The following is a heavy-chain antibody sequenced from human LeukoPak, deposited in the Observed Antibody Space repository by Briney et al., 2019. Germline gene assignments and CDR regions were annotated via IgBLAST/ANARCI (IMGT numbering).Heavy chain of an antibody. CDR3: ATGMMAWLVPGRPYYGMDV. CDR2: FDPEDGET. V-gene: IGHV1-24*01. Sequence: SVKVSCKVSGYTLTELSMHWVRQAPGKGLEWMGGFDPEDGETIYAQKFQGRVTMTEDTSTDTAYMELSSLRSEDTAVYYCATGMMAWLVPGRPYYGMDVWGQGTTVTVSS. CDR1: GYTLTELS. D-gene: IGHD6-19*01. J-gene: IGHJ6*02.